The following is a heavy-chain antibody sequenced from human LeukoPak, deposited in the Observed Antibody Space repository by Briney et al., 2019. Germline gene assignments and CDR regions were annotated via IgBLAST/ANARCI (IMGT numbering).Heavy chain of an antibody. V-gene: IGHV1-69*13. CDR1: GGTFSSYA. CDR3: AREGAGHYDILTGYYYFDY. J-gene: IGHJ4*02. D-gene: IGHD3-9*01. Sequence: GASVKVSCKASGGTFSSYAISWVRQAPGQGLEWMGGIIPIFGTANYAQKFQGRVTITADESTSTAYMELGSLRSEDTAVYYCAREGAGHYDILTGYYYFDYWGQGTLVTVSS. CDR2: IIPIFGTA.